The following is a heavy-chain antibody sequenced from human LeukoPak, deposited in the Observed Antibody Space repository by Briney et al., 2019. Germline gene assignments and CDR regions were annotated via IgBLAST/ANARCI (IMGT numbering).Heavy chain of an antibody. D-gene: IGHD6-19*01. J-gene: IGHJ4*02. Sequence: GGSLRLSCAASGFTFSNAWMSWFRQAPGKGLEWVGRIKSKTDGGTTDYAAPVKGRFTISRDDLKNTLYLQMNSLKSEDTAVYYCTTLTIVEAGNWGLGTLVTVSS. CDR3: TTLTIVEAGN. CDR2: IKSKTDGGTT. V-gene: IGHV3-15*01. CDR1: GFTFSNAW.